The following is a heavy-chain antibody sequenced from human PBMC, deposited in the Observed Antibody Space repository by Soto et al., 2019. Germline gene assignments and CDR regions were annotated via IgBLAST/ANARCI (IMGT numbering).Heavy chain of an antibody. CDR3: ARESLGAKGADH. V-gene: IGHV1-69*17. Sequence: QVQLVQSGAEVKRPGSSVKASCESSGDTFNSYVISWVRQAPGQGLEWMGGIIPIIGVTHYAQKFQGRVTISALSSTGTAYMEMTNSGFEGTALYYCARESLGAKGADHWGQGTLVTFSS. J-gene: IGHJ4*02. CDR2: IIPIIGVT. CDR1: GDTFNSYV. D-gene: IGHD3-16*01.